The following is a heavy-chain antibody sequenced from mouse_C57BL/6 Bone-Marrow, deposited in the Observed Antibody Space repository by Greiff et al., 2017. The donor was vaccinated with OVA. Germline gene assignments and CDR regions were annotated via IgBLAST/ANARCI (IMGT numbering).Heavy chain of an antibody. Sequence: EVQLVESGGGLVQPKGSLKLSCAASGFSFNTYAMNWVRQAPGKGLEWVARIRSKSNNYATYYADSVKDRFTISRNDSESMLYLQMNNLKTEDTAMYYCLRASVIRYGSSYPAMAYWGQGTSVTVSS. CDR3: LRASVIRYGSSYPAMAY. V-gene: IGHV10-1*01. J-gene: IGHJ4*01. CDR2: IRSKSNNYAT. D-gene: IGHD1-1*01. CDR1: GFSFNTYA.